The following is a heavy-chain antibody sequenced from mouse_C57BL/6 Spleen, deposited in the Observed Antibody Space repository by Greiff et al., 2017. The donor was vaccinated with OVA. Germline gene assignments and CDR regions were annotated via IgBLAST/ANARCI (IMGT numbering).Heavy chain of an antibody. CDR2: INPSNGGT. V-gene: IGHV1-53*01. CDR3: SRGRNYDNFFDD. Sequence: VQLQQPGTELVKPGASVKLSCKASGYTFTSYWMRWVKQRPGQGLEWIGNINPSNGGTNYNEKFKSKATLTVDKSSSTAYMQLSSLTSDDSAVDYLSRGRNYDNFFDDWGQGTTLTVSS. CDR1: GYTFTSYW. D-gene: IGHD2-4*01. J-gene: IGHJ2*01.